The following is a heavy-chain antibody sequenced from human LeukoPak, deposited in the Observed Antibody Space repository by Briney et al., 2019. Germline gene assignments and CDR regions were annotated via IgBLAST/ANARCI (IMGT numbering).Heavy chain of an antibody. V-gene: IGHV3-21*01. CDR3: ARPYCSGGSCSMSQYWFDP. CDR2: ISSSSSYI. D-gene: IGHD2-15*01. J-gene: IGHJ5*02. Sequence: GGSLRLSCAASGFTFSSYGMHWVRQAPGKGLEWVSSISSSSSYIYYADSVKGRFTISRDNAKNSLYLQMNSLRAEDTAVYYCARPYCSGGSCSMSQYWFDPWGQGTLVTVSS. CDR1: GFTFSSYG.